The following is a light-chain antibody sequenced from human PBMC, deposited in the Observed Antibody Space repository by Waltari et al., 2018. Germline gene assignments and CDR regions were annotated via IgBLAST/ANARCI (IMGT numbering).Light chain of an antibody. CDR1: QSLLHSDGYNY. J-gene: IGKJ1*01. CDR3: QQYFFIPWT. Sequence: DIVMTQSPLSLPVTPGEPASISCRSSQSLLHSDGYNYVDWYLQKPGQSPQLLIYWASNRASGVPDRFSGSGSGTDFTLRISRVEAEDVGVYYCQQYFFIPWTFGQGTKVEI. CDR2: WAS. V-gene: IGKV2-28*01.